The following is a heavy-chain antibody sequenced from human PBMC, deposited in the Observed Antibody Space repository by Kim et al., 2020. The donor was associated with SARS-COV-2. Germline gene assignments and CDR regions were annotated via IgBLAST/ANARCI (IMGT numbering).Heavy chain of an antibody. V-gene: IGHV3-30*04. CDR3: AREVPGDCSDGTCFSGFDH. D-gene: IGHD2-15*01. Sequence: GGSLRLSCAASGFTFSRFAVHWVRQAPGKGLEWVAVISYDGSNNYYADSVRGRFTISKDTSRNTVYLQMSSLRADDTALYFCAREVPGDCSDGTCFSGFDHWGRGPRVAVPS. CDR2: ISYDGSNN. CDR1: GFTFSRFA. J-gene: IGHJ4*02.